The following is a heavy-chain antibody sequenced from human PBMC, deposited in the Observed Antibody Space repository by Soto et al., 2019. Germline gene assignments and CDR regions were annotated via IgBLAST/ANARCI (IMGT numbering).Heavy chain of an antibody. V-gene: IGHV1-18*01. J-gene: IGHJ4*02. Sequence: QVQLVQSGAEVKKPGASVKVSCKASGYTFTSYGISWVRQAPGQGLEWMGWISTYNGDTNYAQKLQGRVTMTTDTSTSTAYMELRSLRSDDTAVYYCAREIASFGYDSSGLDYWGQGTLVSVSS. CDR3: AREIASFGYDSSGLDY. CDR1: GYTFTSYG. CDR2: ISTYNGDT. D-gene: IGHD3-22*01.